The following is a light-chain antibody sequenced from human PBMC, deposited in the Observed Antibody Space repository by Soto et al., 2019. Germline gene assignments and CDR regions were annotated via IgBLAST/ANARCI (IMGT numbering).Light chain of an antibody. Sequence: DIQMTQSPSTLSASVGDRVTITCRASQSISSWLAWYQQKPGKAPKLLIYHASSLESGVPSRFSGSGSGTEFTLTISSLQPDDFATYYCQQYKTFGQGTKVEIK. CDR3: QQYKT. V-gene: IGKV1-5*01. CDR1: QSISSW. CDR2: HAS. J-gene: IGKJ1*01.